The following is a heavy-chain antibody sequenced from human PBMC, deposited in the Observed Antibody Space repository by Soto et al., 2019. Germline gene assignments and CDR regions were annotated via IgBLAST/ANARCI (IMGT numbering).Heavy chain of an antibody. D-gene: IGHD1-26*01. V-gene: IGHV4-39*01. CDR1: GGSISSSGHC. CDR3: ARRVYSGSGRDYFDY. J-gene: IGHJ4*02. CDR2: IYYSGTT. Sequence: SETLSLTCSVSGGSISSSGHCWTWIRQPPGKGLEWLATIYYSGTTYYNPSLKSRLTISVDTSKKQFSLKLSSVTAADTAVYYCARRVYSGSGRDYFDYWGQGSLVTVSS.